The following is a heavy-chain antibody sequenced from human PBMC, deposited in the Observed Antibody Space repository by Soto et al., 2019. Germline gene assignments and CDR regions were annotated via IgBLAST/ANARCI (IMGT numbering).Heavy chain of an antibody. CDR3: ARVAYYYDSSGYFY. D-gene: IGHD3-22*01. V-gene: IGHV3-48*01. J-gene: IGHJ4*02. CDR2: ISSSGSTI. CDR1: GFTFSSYN. Sequence: GGSLRLSCAASGFTFSSYNMNCVRQAPGKGLEWVSYISSSGSTIYYADSVKGRFTISRDNAKNSLYLQMNSLRAEDTAVYYCARVAYYYDSSGYFYWGQGTLVTVS.